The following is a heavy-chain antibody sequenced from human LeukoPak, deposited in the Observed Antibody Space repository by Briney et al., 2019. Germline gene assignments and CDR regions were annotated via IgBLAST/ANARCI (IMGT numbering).Heavy chain of an antibody. D-gene: IGHD2-2*01. J-gene: IGHJ4*02. V-gene: IGHV1-8*02. CDR1: GYTFTGYY. CDR3: ATVVPAANPGVFDY. Sequence: ASVKVSCKASGYTFTGYYMHWVRQAPGQGLEWMGWMNPNSGNTGYAQKFQGRVTMTRNTSISTAYMDLSSLRSEDTAVYYCATVVPAANPGVFDYWGQGTLVTVSS. CDR2: MNPNSGNT.